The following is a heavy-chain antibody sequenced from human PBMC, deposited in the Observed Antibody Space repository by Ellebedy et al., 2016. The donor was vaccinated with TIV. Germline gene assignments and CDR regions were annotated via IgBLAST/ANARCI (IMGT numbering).Heavy chain of an antibody. V-gene: IGHV4-34*01. CDR1: GGSFSAYY. CDR2: INHSGST. Sequence: SETLSLXXAVYGGSFSAYYWSWVRQPPGKGLEWIGDINHSGSTNYNPSLKSRVTISVDTSKNQFSLKLSSVTAADTAVYYCARHIRADDVFDIWGQGTMVTVSS. CDR3: ARHIRADDVFDI. D-gene: IGHD2-2*02. J-gene: IGHJ3*02.